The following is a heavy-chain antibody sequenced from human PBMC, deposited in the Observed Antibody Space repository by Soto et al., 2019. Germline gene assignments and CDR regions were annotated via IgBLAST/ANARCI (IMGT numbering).Heavy chain of an antibody. V-gene: IGHV4-34*01. CDR1: GGSFSDYY. Sequence: LSLTCAMYGGSFSDYYWSWVRQPPGKGLEWIGEINHGGNSNYNPSLKSRVTISVDTSNNQFSLKLTSVTAADTGVYYCAGREFSTSSFYYYYYAMDVWGQGTTVTVSS. D-gene: IGHD6-6*01. J-gene: IGHJ6*02. CDR3: AGREFSTSSFYYYYYAMDV. CDR2: INHGGNS.